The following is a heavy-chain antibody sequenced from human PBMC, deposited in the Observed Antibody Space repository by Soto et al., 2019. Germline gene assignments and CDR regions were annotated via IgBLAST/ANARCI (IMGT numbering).Heavy chain of an antibody. CDR3: ARVFPDGWVEPGVVRGYLDT. J-gene: IGHJ4*02. CDR1: ADSFSSYG. V-gene: IGHV1-69*01. CDR2: IIPIFGTT. D-gene: IGHD3-3*01. Sequence: QVQLVQSGAEVKEPGSAVKVSCKAPADSFSSYGISWVRQDPGQGLEWMGGIIPIFGTTNYAEKFQGRVTITADESTNTAYMELSSLRSEDTALYYCARVFPDGWVEPGVVRGYLDTWGRGTLVTVSS.